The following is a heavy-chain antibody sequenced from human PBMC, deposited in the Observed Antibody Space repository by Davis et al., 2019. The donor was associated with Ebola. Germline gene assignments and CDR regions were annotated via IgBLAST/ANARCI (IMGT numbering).Heavy chain of an antibody. CDR3: ARTYSGSRIIMDV. CDR2: IIPILGIA. V-gene: IGHV1-69*04. CDR1: GYTFTSYG. D-gene: IGHD6-13*01. Sequence: SVKVSCKASGYTFTSYGISWVRQAPGQGLEWMGRIIPILGIANYAQKFQGRVTITADKSTGTLYMTLSSLRSDDTAVYYCARTYSGSRIIMDVWGKGTTVTVSS. J-gene: IGHJ6*04.